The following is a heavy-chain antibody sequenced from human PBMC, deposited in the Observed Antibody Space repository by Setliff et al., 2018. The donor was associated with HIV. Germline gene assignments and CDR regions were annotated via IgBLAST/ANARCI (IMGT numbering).Heavy chain of an antibody. CDR3: VKEYHTEVTDTRVANYFDY. CDR1: GYTFTSCF. V-gene: IGHV1-46*01. D-gene: IGHD4-4*01. Sequence: ASVKVSCKASGYTFTSCFVHWVRQAPGQGLEYMGIINPSDGTTDYTQKFQDRVTMTSDTSTSTVYMELRSLRSEDTAIYYCVKEYHTEVTDTRVANYFDYWGQGTLVTVSS. J-gene: IGHJ4*02. CDR2: INPSDGTT.